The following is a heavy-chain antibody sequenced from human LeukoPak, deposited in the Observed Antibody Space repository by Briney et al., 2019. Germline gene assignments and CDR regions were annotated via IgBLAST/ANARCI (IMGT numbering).Heavy chain of an antibody. Sequence: GGSLRLSCAASGFTFISYSMNWVRQAPGEGLEWGSYISSSSSTIYYVDSVKGRYTISRDNAKNSLYLQMNSLRAEDTAVYYCARDSTLGHGRYSGSYSDYWGQGTLVTVSS. V-gene: IGHV3-48*04. CDR1: GFTFISYS. J-gene: IGHJ4*02. CDR3: ARDSTLGHGRYSGSYSDY. D-gene: IGHD1-26*01. CDR2: ISSSSSTI.